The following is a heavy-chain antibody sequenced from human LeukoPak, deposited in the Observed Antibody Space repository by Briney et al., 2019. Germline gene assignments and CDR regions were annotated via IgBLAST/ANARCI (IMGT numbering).Heavy chain of an antibody. CDR3: ARSISYGSGSFVGVAPQYYHYYHYMDV. Sequence: PSETLSLTCAVYGGSFSGYYWSWIRQPPGKGLEWIGEINHSGSTNYNPSLKSRVTMSVDTSKNQFSLKLSSVTAADTAVYYCARSISYGSGSFVGVAPQYYHYYHYMDVWGKGTTVTVSS. V-gene: IGHV4-34*01. D-gene: IGHD3-10*01. J-gene: IGHJ6*03. CDR1: GGSFSGYY. CDR2: INHSGST.